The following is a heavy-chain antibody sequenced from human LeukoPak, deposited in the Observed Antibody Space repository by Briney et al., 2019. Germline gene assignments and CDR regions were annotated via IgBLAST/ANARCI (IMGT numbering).Heavy chain of an antibody. CDR2: IIPTFGTA. Sequence: SVKVSCKASGGTFSSYAISWVRQAPGQGLEWMGGIIPTFGTANYAQKFQGRVTITTDESTSTAYMELSSLRSEDTAVYYCARERQYQLLTWFDPWGQGTLVTVSS. CDR1: GGTFSSYA. J-gene: IGHJ5*02. D-gene: IGHD2-2*01. V-gene: IGHV1-69*05. CDR3: ARERQYQLLTWFDP.